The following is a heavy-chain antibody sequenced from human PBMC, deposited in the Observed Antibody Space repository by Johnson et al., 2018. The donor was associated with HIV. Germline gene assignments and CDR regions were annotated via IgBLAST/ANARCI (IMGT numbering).Heavy chain of an antibody. CDR1: GFIFSDYY. J-gene: IGHJ3*02. CDR3: ARPSVITTLTTTPCAVDS. CDR2: ISSSGRTI. Sequence: VQLVESGGGLVQPGRSLRLSCAASGFIFSDYYMTWIRQAPGKGLESISYISSSGRTIYYADSVKGRFTMSRDNAKKSLYLQMNSLRAEDTAVYYCARPSVITTLTTTPCAVDSWGQGTMVTVSS. V-gene: IGHV3-11*01. D-gene: IGHD4-17*01.